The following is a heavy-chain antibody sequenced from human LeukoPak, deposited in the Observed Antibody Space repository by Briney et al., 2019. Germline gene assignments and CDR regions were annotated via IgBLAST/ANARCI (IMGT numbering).Heavy chain of an antibody. CDR2: IYYSGST. J-gene: IGHJ5*02. CDR3: ARQGHDSSGYYGDWFDP. CDR1: GGSISSYY. D-gene: IGHD3-22*01. V-gene: IGHV4-59*01. Sequence: ASETLSLTCTVSGGSISSYYWSWIRQPPGKGLEWIGYIYYSGSTNYNPSLKSRVTISVDTSKNQFSLKLSSVTAADTAVYYCARQGHDSSGYYGDWFDPWGQGTLVTVSS.